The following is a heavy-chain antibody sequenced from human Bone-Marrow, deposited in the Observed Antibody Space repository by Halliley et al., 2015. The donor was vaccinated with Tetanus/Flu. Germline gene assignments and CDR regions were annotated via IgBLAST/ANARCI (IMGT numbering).Heavy chain of an antibody. CDR3: AKGIYTNFYYGMDV. J-gene: IGHJ6*02. V-gene: IGHV3-43*02. Sequence: VSLISAGSHFTHYADSVKGRLTISRDDATNSLYLQMNSLRSEDTALYFCAKGIYTNFYYGMDVWGQGTAVTVSS. D-gene: IGHD2-2*02. CDR2: ISAGSHFT.